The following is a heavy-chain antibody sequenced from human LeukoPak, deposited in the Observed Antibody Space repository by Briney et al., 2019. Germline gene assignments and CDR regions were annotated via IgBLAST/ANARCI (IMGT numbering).Heavy chain of an antibody. J-gene: IGHJ3*02. CDR2: ISSSSSYI. V-gene: IGHV3-21*01. Sequence: PGESLRLSCAVSGFTFSNYPMNWVRQAPGNGLEWVSSISSSSSYIYYADSVKGRFTISRDNAKNTLYLQMNSLRAEDTAVYSCARVGVPQYAFDIWGQGTWVTVSS. D-gene: IGHD2-2*01. CDR1: GFTFSNYP. CDR3: ARVGVPQYAFDI.